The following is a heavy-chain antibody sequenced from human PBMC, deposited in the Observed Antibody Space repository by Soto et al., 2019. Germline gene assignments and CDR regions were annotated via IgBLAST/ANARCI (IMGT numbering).Heavy chain of an antibody. J-gene: IGHJ4*02. D-gene: IGHD3-22*01. CDR2: ISAYNGNT. CDR1: GYTFTSYG. Sequence: ASVKVSCKASGYTFTSYGISWVLQAPGQGLEWMGWISAYNGNTNYAQKLQGRVTMTTDTSTSTAYMELRSLRSDDTAVYYCARESASAWKTTWYYYDSSGYRYYFDYWGQGTLVTVSS. CDR3: ARESASAWKTTWYYYDSSGYRYYFDY. V-gene: IGHV1-18*01.